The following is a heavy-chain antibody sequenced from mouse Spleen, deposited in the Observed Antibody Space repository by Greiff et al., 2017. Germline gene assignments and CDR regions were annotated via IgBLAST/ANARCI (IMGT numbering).Heavy chain of an antibody. CDR2: IWGGGST. CDR3: ASPLFITTVVAPFAY. D-gene: IGHD1-1*01. V-gene: IGHV2-6*01. J-gene: IGHJ3*01. Sequence: QVQLQQSGPGLVAPSQSLSITCTVSGFSLTSYGVDWVRQSPGKGLEWLGVIWGGGSTNYNSALKSRLSISKDNSKSQVFLKMNSLQTDDTAMYYCASPLFITTVVAPFAYWGQGTLVTVSA. CDR1: GFSLTSYG.